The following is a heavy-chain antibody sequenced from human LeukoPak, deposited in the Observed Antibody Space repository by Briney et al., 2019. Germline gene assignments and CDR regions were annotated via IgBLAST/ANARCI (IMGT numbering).Heavy chain of an antibody. CDR2: FSATDGSA. J-gene: IGHJ3*01. D-gene: IGHD6-13*01. CDR3: AKARIAAAGTGAFDV. CDR1: GFTVSSYG. V-gene: IGHV3-23*01. Sequence: GGSLRLSCAASGFTVSSYGMTWVRQAPGKGLEWVSAFSATDGSAQYAESVRGRFTISRDNSKNSLYLQMNSLRDEDPAVYFCAKARIAAAGTGAFDVWGQGTMVTVPS.